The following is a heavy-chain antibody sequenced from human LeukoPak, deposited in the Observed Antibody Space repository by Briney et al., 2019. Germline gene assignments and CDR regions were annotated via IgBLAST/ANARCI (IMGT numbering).Heavy chain of an antibody. Sequence: PGGSLRLSCAASGFTFSSYSMNWVRQVPGKGLEWVSSISSSSSYIYYADSVKGRFTISRDNAKNSLYLQMNSLRAEDTAVYYCARVRVVVTAAIDYWGQGTLVTVSS. V-gene: IGHV3-21*01. CDR3: ARVRVVVTAAIDY. CDR1: GFTFSSYS. J-gene: IGHJ4*02. CDR2: ISSSSSYI. D-gene: IGHD2-21*02.